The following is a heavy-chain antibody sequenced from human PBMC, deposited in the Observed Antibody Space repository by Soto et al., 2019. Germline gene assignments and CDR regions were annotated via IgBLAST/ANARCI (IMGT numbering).Heavy chain of an antibody. Sequence: SSETLSLTCTVSGGSISSGGYYWTWFRQHPGKGLEWIGYNYYSGSTYYNPSLKSRVTISLDTSKNQFSLKLSSVTAADTAMYYCARLSSGERLNFDYWGQGTLVTVSS. CDR2: NYYSGST. V-gene: IGHV4-31*03. J-gene: IGHJ4*02. CDR1: GGSISSGGYY. D-gene: IGHD3-10*02. CDR3: ARLSSGERLNFDY.